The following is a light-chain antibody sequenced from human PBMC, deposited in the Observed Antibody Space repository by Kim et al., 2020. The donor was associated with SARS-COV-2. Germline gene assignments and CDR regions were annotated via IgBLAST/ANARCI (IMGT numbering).Light chain of an antibody. V-gene: IGKV4-1*01. CDR3: QHNYSPPFT. CDR1: QSVLYSSNNKNY. J-gene: IGKJ4*01. Sequence: DIVMTQSPDSLAVSLGERATINCKSSQSVLYSSNNKNYLAWYQQKPGQPPKLLIYWASTRESGVPDRFSGSGSGTEFTLTISSLQAEDVGVYYCQHNYSPPFTFGRGTKVDIK. CDR2: WAS.